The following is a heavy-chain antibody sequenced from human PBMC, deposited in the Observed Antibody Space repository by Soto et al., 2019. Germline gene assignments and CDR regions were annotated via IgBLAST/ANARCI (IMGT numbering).Heavy chain of an antibody. CDR3: ARRDIGGDDKWFDP. CDR2: IYPEDSET. J-gene: IGHJ5*02. CDR1: GYSFTNYW. Sequence: PGESLKISCKGSGYSFTNYWIGWVRQMPGKDLEWIGIIYPEDSETRYSPSFQGLVTISVDKSISTAYLQWSSLKASDTAMYYCARRDIGGDDKWFDPWGQGTLVTVSS. V-gene: IGHV5-51*01. D-gene: IGHD2-15*01.